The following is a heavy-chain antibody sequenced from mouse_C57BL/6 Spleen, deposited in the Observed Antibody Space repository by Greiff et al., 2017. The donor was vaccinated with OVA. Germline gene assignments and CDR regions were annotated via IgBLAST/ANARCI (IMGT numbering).Heavy chain of an antibody. D-gene: IGHD1-1*01. J-gene: IGHJ2*01. CDR1: GYTFTSYW. V-gene: IGHV1-50*01. CDR3: ARTTVVEGDDFGY. Sequence: QVQLQQPGAELVKPGASVKLSCKASGYTFTSYWMQWVKQRPGQGLEWIGEIDPSDSYTNYNQKFKGKATLTVDTSSSTAYMQLSSLTSEDSAVYYCARTTVVEGDDFGYWGQGTTLTVAS. CDR2: IDPSDSYT.